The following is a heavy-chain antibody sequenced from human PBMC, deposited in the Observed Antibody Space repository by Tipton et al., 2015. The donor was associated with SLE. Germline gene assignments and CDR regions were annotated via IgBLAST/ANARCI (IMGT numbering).Heavy chain of an antibody. V-gene: IGHV4-4*02. CDR3: AREAVMVRGVSDAFDI. CDR2: IYHSGST. D-gene: IGHD3-10*01. CDR1: GGSIISNNW. Sequence: TLSLTCAVSGGSIISNNWWSWVRQPPGKGLEWIGEIYHSGSTNYNPSLKSRVTISVDKSKNQFSLKLSSVTAADTAVYYCAREAVMVRGVSDAFDIWGQGTMVTVSS. J-gene: IGHJ3*02.